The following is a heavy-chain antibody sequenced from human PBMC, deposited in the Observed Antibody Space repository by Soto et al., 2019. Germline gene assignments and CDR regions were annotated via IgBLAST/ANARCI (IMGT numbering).Heavy chain of an antibody. Sequence: TLSLTCDVYGGSFSGYYWSWIRQPPGKGLEWIGEINRSGRTNYNPSLKSRVTMSVDTSKNQFSLNLNSVTAADTAVYYCAIMHTGTTTFDYWGQGTLATVSS. J-gene: IGHJ4*02. CDR1: GGSFSGYY. CDR3: AIMHTGTTTFDY. V-gene: IGHV4-34*01. D-gene: IGHD1-1*01. CDR2: INRSGRT.